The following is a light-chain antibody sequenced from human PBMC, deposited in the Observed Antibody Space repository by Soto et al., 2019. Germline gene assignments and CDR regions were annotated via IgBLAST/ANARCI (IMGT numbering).Light chain of an antibody. CDR3: QQYTTYWT. V-gene: IGKV1-5*01. CDR2: DAS. J-gene: IGKJ1*01. CDR1: ESVSNW. Sequence: IQITQSPSTLSASVGARVTMTCRASESVSNWLAWYQQKPGKAPKLLIYDASTLEGGVPSRFSGSGSGTEFTHTISSLQPDDYATYYCQQYTTYWTFGQGTKVEIK.